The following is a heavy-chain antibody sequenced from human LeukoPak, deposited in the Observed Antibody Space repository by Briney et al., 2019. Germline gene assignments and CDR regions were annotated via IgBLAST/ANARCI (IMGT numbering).Heavy chain of an antibody. D-gene: IGHD6-19*01. V-gene: IGHV3-73*01. J-gene: IGHJ4*02. CDR3: TRSGSSGWYYHRDFDY. CDR2: IRSKANSYAT. CDR1: GFTFSCSA. Sequence: PGGSLRLSCAASGFTFSCSATHWLRQASGKGLELVGRIRSKANSYATAYAASVKIRVTISRDDSKNTPNLQMNGVTTEDTAVYYCTRSGSSGWYYHRDFDYWGQGKLVTVSS.